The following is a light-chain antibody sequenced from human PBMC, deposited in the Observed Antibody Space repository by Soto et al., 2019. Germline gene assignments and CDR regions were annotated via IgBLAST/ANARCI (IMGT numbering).Light chain of an antibody. CDR1: QTIINNY. V-gene: IGKV3-20*01. Sequence: EVVLTQSPDTLSSSPGERVTLSCRASQTIINNYLAWYQQKPGQAPRLLIYDASTRAAGIPDRFSGSESGTDFTLTISRLEPEDFAVYYCHQYGDSAAFTFGQGTRLDIK. CDR2: DAS. J-gene: IGKJ5*01. CDR3: HQYGDSAAFT.